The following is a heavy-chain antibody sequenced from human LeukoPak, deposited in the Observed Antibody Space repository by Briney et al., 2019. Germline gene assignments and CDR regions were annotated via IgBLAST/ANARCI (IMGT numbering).Heavy chain of an antibody. Sequence: GGSLRLSCAASGFTFSNYAMNWVRQAPGKGLEWVSHISRSTSSIYYTDSVKGRFTISRDNAKNSLYLQMNSLRAEDTAVYYCAKDNLREAAAGQFDYWGQGTLVTVSS. D-gene: IGHD6-25*01. CDR3: AKDNLREAAAGQFDY. CDR1: GFTFSNYA. V-gene: IGHV3-48*01. CDR2: ISRSTSSI. J-gene: IGHJ4*02.